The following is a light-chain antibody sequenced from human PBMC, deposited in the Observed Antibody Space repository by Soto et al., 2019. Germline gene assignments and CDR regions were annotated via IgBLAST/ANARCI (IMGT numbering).Light chain of an antibody. CDR3: NSYTSKSTGV. CDR2: EVS. J-gene: IGLJ1*01. V-gene: IGLV2-14*01. Sequence: QSALTQPASVSGSPGQSITISCTGTSSDAGGYNYVSWYQQHPGKAPKLIIYEVSNRPSGVSNRFSGSKSGNTASLTISGLQAEDEADYDCNSYTSKSTGVFGTGTKVTVL. CDR1: SSDAGGYNY.